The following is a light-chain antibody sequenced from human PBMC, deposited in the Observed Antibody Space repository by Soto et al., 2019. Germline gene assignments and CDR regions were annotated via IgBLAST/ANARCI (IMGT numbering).Light chain of an antibody. CDR1: QSVSSD. V-gene: IGKV3-15*01. CDR2: GAS. J-gene: IGKJ1*01. CDR3: QQYNSYPWT. Sequence: EIVMTQSPATLSVSPGERATLFCRASQSVSSDLAWYHQKPGQAPRLLIYGASTRATGIPDRFSGSGSGTDFTLTISSLQPDDFATYYCQQYNSYPWTFGQGTKVDIK.